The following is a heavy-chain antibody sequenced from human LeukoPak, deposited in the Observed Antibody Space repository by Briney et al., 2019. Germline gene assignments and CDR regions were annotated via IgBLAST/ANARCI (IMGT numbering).Heavy chain of an antibody. Sequence: GGSLRLSCAASGFTFSSYGMHWVRQAPGKGLEWVANIKQDGGEKYYVDSVKGRFTISRDNAKNSLYLQMNSLRAEDTAVYYCARADSSIAARLSRSSIFNYYYYMDVWGIGTTVTVSS. D-gene: IGHD6-6*01. CDR2: IKQDGGEK. J-gene: IGHJ6*03. CDR3: ARADSSIAARLSRSSIFNYYYYMDV. V-gene: IGHV3-7*01. CDR1: GFTFSSYG.